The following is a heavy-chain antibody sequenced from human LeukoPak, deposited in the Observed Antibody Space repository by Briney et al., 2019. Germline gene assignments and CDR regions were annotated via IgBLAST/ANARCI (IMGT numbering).Heavy chain of an antibody. CDR1: GFTFSSYS. V-gene: IGHV3-48*01. J-gene: IGHJ4*02. CDR3: AKVISSSWSGPFDY. CDR2: ISSSSSTI. Sequence: GGSLRLSCAASGFTFSSYSMNWVRQAPGKGLEWVSYISSSSSTIYYADSVKGRFTISRDNAKNSLYLQMNSLRAEDTAVYYCAKVISSSWSGPFDYWGQGTLVTVSS. D-gene: IGHD6-13*01.